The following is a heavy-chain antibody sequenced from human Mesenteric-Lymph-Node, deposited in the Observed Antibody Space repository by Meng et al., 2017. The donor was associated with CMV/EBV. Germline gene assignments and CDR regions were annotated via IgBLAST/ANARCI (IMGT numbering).Heavy chain of an antibody. D-gene: IGHD4/OR15-4a*01. CDR1: GGSISSSSYY. CDR2: IYYSGSTY. CDR3: ARHGALLVTNFDY. J-gene: IGHJ4*02. V-gene: IGHV4-39*01. Sequence: QLQLQESGPGLVKPSETLSLPCTVSGGSISSSSYYWCWIRQPPGKGLEWIGYIYYSGSTYYYNPSLKTRVTISVDTFKNQFSLKLSSVTAADTAVYYCARHGALLVTNFDYWGQGTLVTVSS.